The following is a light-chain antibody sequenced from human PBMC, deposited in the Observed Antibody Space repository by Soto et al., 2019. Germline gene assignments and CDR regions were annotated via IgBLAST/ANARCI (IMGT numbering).Light chain of an antibody. J-gene: IGKJ1*01. CDR1: QRVSKN. CDR3: QQYSSWPPWT. CDR2: GAS. Sequence: EIGMSQSASTLSVSTGERATLSCRASQRVSKNFAWYQQKRGQAPRLLIYGASTRATGIPARFSGSGSGTEFTLTISSLESEDSAVYYCQQYSSWPPWTFGQRTKVDVK. V-gene: IGKV3-15*01.